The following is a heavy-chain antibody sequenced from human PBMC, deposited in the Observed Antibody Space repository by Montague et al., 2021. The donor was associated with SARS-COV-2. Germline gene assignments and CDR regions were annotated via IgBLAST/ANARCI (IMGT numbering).Heavy chain of an antibody. V-gene: IGHV3-48*03. CDR2: ISSSGSTI. D-gene: IGHD6-13*01. J-gene: IGHJ4*02. Sequence: SLRLSCAASGFTFRSYEMNWVRQAPGKGLEWVSYISSSGSTIYYVDSVKGRFTISRDNAKNSLYLQMNSLRAEDTAVYYCARIFLVVPPGIALYYFDYWGQGALVTVSS. CDR3: ARIFLVVPPGIALYYFDY. CDR1: GFTFRSYE.